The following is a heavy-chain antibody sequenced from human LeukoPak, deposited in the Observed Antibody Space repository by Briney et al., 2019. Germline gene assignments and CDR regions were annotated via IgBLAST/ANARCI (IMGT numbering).Heavy chain of an antibody. CDR2: MNPNSGNT. J-gene: IGHJ5*02. CDR3: ARVLFGWYET. D-gene: IGHD3-10*01. V-gene: IGHV1-8*02. CDR1: GYTFTGYY. Sequence: SVKVSCKASGYTFTGYYMHWVRQATGQGLEWMGWMNPNSGNTGYAQKFQGRVTMTRNTSISTAYMELSSLRSEDTAVYYCARVLFGWYETWGQGTLVTVSS.